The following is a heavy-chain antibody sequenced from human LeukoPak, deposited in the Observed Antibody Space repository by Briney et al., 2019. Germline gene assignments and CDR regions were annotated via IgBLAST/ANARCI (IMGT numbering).Heavy chain of an antibody. D-gene: IGHD6-19*01. CDR2: INSDGSSI. CDR1: GFTFSSYW. J-gene: IGHJ4*02. CDR3: ARVWQGSGRFGPGQRLGRTFDY. V-gene: IGHV3-74*03. Sequence: PGGSLRLSCEASGFTFSSYWMHWVRQAPGKGPVWVSRINSDGSSITYADSVRGRFSISRDNGKNTLYLQMNSLRAEDTAVYYCARVWQGSGRFGPGQRLGRTFDYWGQGTLVAVSS.